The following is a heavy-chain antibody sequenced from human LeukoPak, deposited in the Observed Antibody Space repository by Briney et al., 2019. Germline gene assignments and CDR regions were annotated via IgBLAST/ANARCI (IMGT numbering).Heavy chain of an antibody. CDR2: MNPNSGNT. CDR1: GYTFTSYD. Sequence: ASVKVSCKASGYTFTSYDINWVRQATGQGLEWMGWMNPNSGNTGYAQKFQGRVTITRNTSISTVYMELSSLRSEDTAVYYCAREAYDSSGYYDYWGQGTLVTVSS. D-gene: IGHD3-22*01. CDR3: AREAYDSSGYYDY. V-gene: IGHV1-8*03. J-gene: IGHJ4*02.